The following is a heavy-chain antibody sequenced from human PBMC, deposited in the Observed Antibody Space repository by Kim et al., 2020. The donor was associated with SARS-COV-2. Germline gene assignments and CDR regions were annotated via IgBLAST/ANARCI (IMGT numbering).Heavy chain of an antibody. Sequence: GGSLRLSCVASGFTFSNYAMSWVRQAPGKGLEGVSAISVSGDATFVAASVKGRFALSRDNSKNKLHLQMNTLRAEDTAGYYCVRYSSSWYHEAFDVWGQG. CDR2: ISVSGDAT. V-gene: IGHV3-23*01. CDR3: VRYSSSWYHEAFDV. D-gene: IGHD6-13*01. J-gene: IGHJ3*01. CDR1: GFTFSNYA.